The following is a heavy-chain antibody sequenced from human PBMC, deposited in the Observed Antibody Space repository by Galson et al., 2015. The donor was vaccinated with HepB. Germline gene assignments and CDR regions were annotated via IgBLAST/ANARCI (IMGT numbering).Heavy chain of an antibody. CDR2: IYYSGST. CDR3: ARHGVIAARASWFDP. CDR1: GGSISSSSYY. D-gene: IGHD6-6*01. Sequence: SETLSLTCTVSGGSISSSSYYWGWIRQPPGKGLEWIGSIYYSGSTYYNPSLKSRVTISVDTSKNQFSLKLSSVTAADTAVYYCARHGVIAARASWFDPWGQGTLVTVSS. V-gene: IGHV4-39*01. J-gene: IGHJ5*02.